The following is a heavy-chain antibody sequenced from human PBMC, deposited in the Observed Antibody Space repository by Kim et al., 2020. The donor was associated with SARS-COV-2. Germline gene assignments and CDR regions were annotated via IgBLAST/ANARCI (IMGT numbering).Heavy chain of an antibody. D-gene: IGHD3-9*01. V-gene: IGHV1-18*01. Sequence: ASVKVSCKASGYTFTSYGISWVRQAPGQGLEWMGWISAYNGNTNYAQKLQGRVTMTTDTSTSTAYMELRSLRSDDTAVYYCARGMGYYDILTGYRIHEYYFDYWGQGTLVTVSS. CDR2: ISAYNGNT. CDR1: GYTFTSYG. CDR3: ARGMGYYDILTGYRIHEYYFDY. J-gene: IGHJ4*02.